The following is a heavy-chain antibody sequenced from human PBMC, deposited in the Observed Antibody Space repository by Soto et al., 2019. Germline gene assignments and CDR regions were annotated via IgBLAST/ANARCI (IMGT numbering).Heavy chain of an antibody. Sequence: ASVKVSCKASGYPFTGPYIYWVRQAPGQGLEWMGWINPSSGGTEFAEKFQGRVTVTRDTSIRTVFLELNSLTSDDTGVYFCARDFRTYSHGVDVSGQGTAVTVSS. V-gene: IGHV1-2*02. CDR3: ARDFRTYSHGVDV. D-gene: IGHD4-4*01. CDR1: GYPFTGPY. J-gene: IGHJ6*02. CDR2: INPSSGGT.